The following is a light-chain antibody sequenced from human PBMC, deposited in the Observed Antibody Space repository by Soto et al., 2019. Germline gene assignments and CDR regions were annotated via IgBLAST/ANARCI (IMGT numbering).Light chain of an antibody. V-gene: IGKV1-39*01. CDR2: AAS. Sequence: DIQMTQSPSSLSASVGDRVTITCRVSQSISSYLNWYQQKPGKATKLLIYAASSLQSGVPSRFSGSGSETDFTLTISSLQPDDFATYYCQQSYSTTPWTFGQGTKVEIK. CDR1: QSISSY. CDR3: QQSYSTTPWT. J-gene: IGKJ1*01.